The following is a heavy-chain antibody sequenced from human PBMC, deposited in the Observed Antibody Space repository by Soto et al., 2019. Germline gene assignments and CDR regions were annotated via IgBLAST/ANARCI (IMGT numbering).Heavy chain of an antibody. CDR3: AIGVGQIYYFGMDV. CDR2: ISGTGDTK. J-gene: IGHJ6*02. CDR1: GFIFSDYY. V-gene: IGHV3-11*01. D-gene: IGHD1-26*01. Sequence: QVQLVESGGGLVKPGGSLRVSCVASGFIFSDYYLSWIRQVPGKGLECVAYISGTGDTKYYADSLEGRFTISRDNAKNSLYLQMTSMRVEDTAVYYCAIGVGQIYYFGMDVWGQGTTVTVSS.